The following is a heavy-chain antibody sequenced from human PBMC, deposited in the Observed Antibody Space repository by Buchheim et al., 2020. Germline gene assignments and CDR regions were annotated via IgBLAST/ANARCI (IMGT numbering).Heavy chain of an antibody. J-gene: IGHJ4*02. CDR2: ISPDGSEK. V-gene: IGHV3-7*01. CDR3: AKDRGGYSYGHAGSGDY. D-gene: IGHD5-18*01. Sequence: EMQLVESGGGLVQPGGSLRLSCAASGFTFSSSWMNWVRQAPGKGLEWVANISPDGSEKYHVDSVKGRFTISRDNAKNSLYLQMNSLRADDTAVYYCAKDRGGYSYGHAGSGDYWGQGTL. CDR1: GFTFSSSW.